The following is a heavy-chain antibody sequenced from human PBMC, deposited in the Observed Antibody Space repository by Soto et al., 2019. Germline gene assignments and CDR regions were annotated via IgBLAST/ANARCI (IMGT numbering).Heavy chain of an antibody. D-gene: IGHD3-10*01. CDR1: GGSISSGDYY. J-gene: IGHJ4*02. CDR3: ARVGGFGATTIDY. CDR2: IYYSGST. V-gene: IGHV4-30-4*01. Sequence: SLTLSLTYTVSGGSISSGDYYWSWNRKPPGKGLEWIGYIYYSGSTYYNPSLKSRVTISVDTSKNQFSLKLSSVTAADTAVYYCARVGGFGATTIDYWGQGTLVTVSS.